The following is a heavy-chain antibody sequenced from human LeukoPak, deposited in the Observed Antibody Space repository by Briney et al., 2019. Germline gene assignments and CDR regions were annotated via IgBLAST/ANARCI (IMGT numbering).Heavy chain of an antibody. CDR3: ARHAYSSSWYLRAEYFQH. CDR1: GFTFSSYS. J-gene: IGHJ1*01. Sequence: GGSLRLSCAASGFTFSSYSMNWVRQAPGKGLEWVSSISSSSSYIYYADSVKGRFTISRDNAKNSLYLQMNSLRAEDAAVFYCARHAYSSSWYLRAEYFQHWGQGTLVTVSS. CDR2: ISSSSSYI. V-gene: IGHV3-21*01. D-gene: IGHD6-13*01.